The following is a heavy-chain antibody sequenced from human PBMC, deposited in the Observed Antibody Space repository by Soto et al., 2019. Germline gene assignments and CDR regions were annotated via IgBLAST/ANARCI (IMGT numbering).Heavy chain of an antibody. D-gene: IGHD7-27*01. CDR1: GFSFSISP. V-gene: IGHV3-30-3*01. Sequence: QVQLVESGGGVVQPGRSLRLSCAASGFSFSISPMHWVRQAPGKGPEWVALISYDGTNKFYADSVKGRFTISRDNPKSTLYLQVDSLIPEDAAVYYCARDPKTSGGQHWAFNYFDSWGQGTLVTVSS. CDR3: ARDPKTSGGQHWAFNYFDS. J-gene: IGHJ4*02. CDR2: ISYDGTNK.